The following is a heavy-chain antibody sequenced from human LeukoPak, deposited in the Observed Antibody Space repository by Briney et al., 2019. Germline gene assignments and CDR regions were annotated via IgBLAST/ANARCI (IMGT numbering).Heavy chain of an antibody. CDR2: ISGSGGST. CDR1: GFTFSSYG. CDR3: AKEGGYDYVWGSYRVSNWFDP. V-gene: IGHV3-23*01. Sequence: PGGSLRLSCAASGFTFSSYGTSWVRQAPGKGLEWVSAISGSGGSTYYADSVKGRFTISRDDSKNTLYLQMNSLRAEDTAVYYCAKEGGYDYVWGSYRVSNWFDPWGQGTLVTVSS. J-gene: IGHJ5*02. D-gene: IGHD3-16*02.